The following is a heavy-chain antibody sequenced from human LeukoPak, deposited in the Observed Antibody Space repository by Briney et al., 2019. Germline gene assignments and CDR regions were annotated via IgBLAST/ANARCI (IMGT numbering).Heavy chain of an antibody. D-gene: IGHD5-18*01. CDR2: IYTGGST. J-gene: IGHJ4*02. CDR1: GFTVSSNY. V-gene: IGHV3-53*01. CDR3: ARVENTAMTY. Sequence: GGSLRLSCAASGFTVSSNYMSWVRQAPGKGLEWVSVIYTGGSTYYADSVKGRFTISRDNSKNTLCLQMNSLRAEDTAVYYCARVENTAMTYWGQGTLVTVSS.